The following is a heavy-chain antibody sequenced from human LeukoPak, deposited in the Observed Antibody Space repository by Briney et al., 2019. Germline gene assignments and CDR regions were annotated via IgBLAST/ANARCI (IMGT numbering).Heavy chain of an antibody. D-gene: IGHD5-18*01. J-gene: IGHJ6*03. V-gene: IGHV4-59*01. CDR1: GGSISSYY. CDR2: IYYSGST. CDR3: ARTTEGGYSYGYFYYYYMDV. Sequence: KPSETLSLTCTVSGGSISSYYWSWIRQPAGKGLEWIGYIYYSGSTNYKSSLKSRVTISVDTSKNQFSLKLSSVTAADTAVYYCARTTEGGYSYGYFYYYYMDVWGKGTTVTISS.